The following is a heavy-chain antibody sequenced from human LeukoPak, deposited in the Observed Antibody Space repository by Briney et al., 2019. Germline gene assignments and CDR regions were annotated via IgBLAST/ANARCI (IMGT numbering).Heavy chain of an antibody. CDR2: IKQDESEK. V-gene: IGHV3-7*01. D-gene: IGHD3-10*02. CDR3: ARDLNSVRFDC. J-gene: IGHJ4*02. Sequence: PGGSLRLSCAASGFTFSSYWMSWVRQAPGKGLEWVAKIKQDESEKYYVDSVKGRFTISRDNAKNSLYLQMNSLRAEDTAVYYCARDLNSVRFDCWGQGTLVTVSS. CDR1: GFTFSSYW.